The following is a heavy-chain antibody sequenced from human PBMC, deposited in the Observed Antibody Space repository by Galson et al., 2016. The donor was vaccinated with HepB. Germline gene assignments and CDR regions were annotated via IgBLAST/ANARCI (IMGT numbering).Heavy chain of an antibody. Sequence: SLRLSCAASGFSFSSYWMYWVRQAPGQGLVWVSHIDTDGRSSYYADSVKGRFTISRDNAENTLSLKMNSLRSEDTAVYFCVRDGPFSVIDLGVWVKGTTVTVSS. D-gene: IGHD3-22*01. V-gene: IGHV3-74*01. J-gene: IGHJ6*04. CDR2: IDTDGRSS. CDR3: VRDGPFSVIDLGV. CDR1: GFSFSSYW.